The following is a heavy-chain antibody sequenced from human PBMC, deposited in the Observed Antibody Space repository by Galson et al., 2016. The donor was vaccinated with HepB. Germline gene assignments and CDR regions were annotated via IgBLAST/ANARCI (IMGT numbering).Heavy chain of an antibody. CDR1: GFRFSYYG. Sequence: SLRLSCAASGFRFSYYGMHWVRQAPGKGLEWVAFISNDGSNTYYAESVKGRFTISRDKSRTTVSLQMNSLRAEDTAVYKCATENPGIAVAALDYWGQGTLVTVSS. CDR3: ATENPGIAVAALDY. V-gene: IGHV3-30*03. J-gene: IGHJ4*02. CDR2: ISNDGSNT. D-gene: IGHD6-19*01.